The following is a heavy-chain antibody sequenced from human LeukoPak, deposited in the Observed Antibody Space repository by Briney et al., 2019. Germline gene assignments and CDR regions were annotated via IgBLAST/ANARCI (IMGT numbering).Heavy chain of an antibody. CDR3: AGALRYCSGGRCYTPLY. V-gene: IGHV1-18*01. J-gene: IGHJ4*02. Sequence: ASVKVSCKASGYTFTSYGISWVRQAPGQGLEWMGWISAYNGNTNYAQKLQGRVTMTTDTSTSTAYMELRSLRSDDTAVYYCAGALRYCSGGRCYTPLYWGQGTLVTVSS. CDR1: GYTFTSYG. CDR2: ISAYNGNT. D-gene: IGHD2-15*01.